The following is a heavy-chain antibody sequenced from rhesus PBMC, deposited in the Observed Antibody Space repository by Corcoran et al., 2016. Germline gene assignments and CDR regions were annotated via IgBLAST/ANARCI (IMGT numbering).Heavy chain of an antibody. V-gene: IGHV5-2*01. CDR3: AKGVIEYCTGSGCYGIDY. Sequence: EVQLVQSGAEVKRPGESLKISCKTSGYSFTSYWISWVRQMPGKGLEWMGAIDPSDSDTSYSPSFQAQFPISADKSISTAYLQWSSLKAADTATDYCAKGVIEYCTGSGCYGIDYWGQGVLVTVSS. D-gene: IGHD2-21*01. CDR2: IDPSDSDT. J-gene: IGHJ4*01. CDR1: GYSFTSYW.